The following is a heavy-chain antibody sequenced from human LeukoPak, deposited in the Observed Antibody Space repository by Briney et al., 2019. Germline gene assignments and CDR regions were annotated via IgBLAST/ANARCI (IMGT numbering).Heavy chain of an antibody. CDR2: INPNSGGT. CDR3: AKVVHGTVAFDI. Sequence: ASVKVSCKASGYTFTDYYVHWVRQAPGQGLEWMGWINPNSGGTNYAQKFQGRVTMTRDTSISTAYMDLSRLRSGDTAVYYCAKVVHGTVAFDIWGQGTLVTVSS. CDR1: GYTFTDYY. V-gene: IGHV1-2*02. J-gene: IGHJ3*02. D-gene: IGHD2-2*01.